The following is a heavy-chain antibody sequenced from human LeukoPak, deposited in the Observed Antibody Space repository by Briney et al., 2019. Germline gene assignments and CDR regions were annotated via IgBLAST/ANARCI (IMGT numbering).Heavy chain of an antibody. D-gene: IGHD3-22*01. V-gene: IGHV1-2*02. CDR1: GYSFTGYY. Sequence: ASVKVSCKASGYSFTGYYMHWVRQAPGQGLEWMGWINPNSGGTNYAQKFQGRVTMTRDTSISTAYMELSRLRSDDTAVYYCARVVVGYYDSSGFPWFWGQGTLVTVSS. CDR2: INPNSGGT. CDR3: ARVVVGYYDSSGFPWF. J-gene: IGHJ4*02.